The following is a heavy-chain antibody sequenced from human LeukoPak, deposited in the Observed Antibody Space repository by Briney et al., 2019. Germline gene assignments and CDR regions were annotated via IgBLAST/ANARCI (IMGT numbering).Heavy chain of an antibody. CDR1: GFTFSSYA. CDR3: ARGNSSGHFDY. V-gene: IGHV3-30*01. J-gene: IGHJ4*02. CDR2: ISYDGSNK. Sequence: PGGSLRLSCAASGFTFSSYAMHWVRQAPGKGLEWEAVISYDGSNKYYADSVKGRFTISRDNSKNTLYLQMNSLRAEDTAVYYCARGNSSGHFDYWGQGTLVTVSS. D-gene: IGHD6-6*01.